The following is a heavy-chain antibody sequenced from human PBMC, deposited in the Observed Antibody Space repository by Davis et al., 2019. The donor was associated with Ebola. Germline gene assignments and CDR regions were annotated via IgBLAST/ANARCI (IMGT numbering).Heavy chain of an antibody. J-gene: IGHJ6*02. D-gene: IGHD3-9*01. CDR2: ISWNSGSI. CDR1: GFTFDDYA. V-gene: IGHV3-9*01. CDR3: AGATGYYRHGMDV. Sequence: GGSLRLSCAASGFTFDDYAMHWVRQAPGKGLEWVSGISWNSGSIGYADSVKGRFTISRDNAKNSLYLQMNSLRDEDTAVYYCAGATGYYRHGMDVWGQGTTVTVSS.